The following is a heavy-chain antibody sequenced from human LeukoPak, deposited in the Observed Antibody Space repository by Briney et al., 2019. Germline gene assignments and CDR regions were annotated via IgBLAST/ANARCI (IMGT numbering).Heavy chain of an antibody. CDR3: ARLGGNGYCSSTSCYTNWFDP. CDR2: IYTSGST. V-gene: IGHV4-4*07. Sequence: SETLSLTRTVSGGSINNYYWSWIRQPAGKGLEWIGRIYTSGSTNYNPSLKSRVTMSVDTSKNQFSLKLSSVTAADTAVYYCARLGGNGYCSSTSCYTNWFDPWGQGTLVTVSS. CDR1: GGSINNYY. D-gene: IGHD2-2*02. J-gene: IGHJ5*02.